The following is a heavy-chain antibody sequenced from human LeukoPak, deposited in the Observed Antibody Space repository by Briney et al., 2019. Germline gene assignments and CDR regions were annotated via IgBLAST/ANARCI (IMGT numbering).Heavy chain of an antibody. D-gene: IGHD6-19*01. CDR1: GFTFSSYA. Sequence: GGSLRLSCAASGFTFSSYAMSWVRQAPGKGLEWVSGISGSGDSTYYADSVKGRFTISRDNSKNTLYLLMDSLRAADTAVYYCAKRSNGWSLRTTRFDYWGQGTLVTVSS. CDR3: AKRSNGWSLRTTRFDY. CDR2: ISGSGDST. V-gene: IGHV3-23*01. J-gene: IGHJ4*02.